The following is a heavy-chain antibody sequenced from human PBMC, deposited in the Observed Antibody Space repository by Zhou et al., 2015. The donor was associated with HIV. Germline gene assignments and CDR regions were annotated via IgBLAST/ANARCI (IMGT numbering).Heavy chain of an antibody. V-gene: IGHV1-46*01. CDR1: GYSFSNYF. CDR2: LNPSGGST. J-gene: IGHJ6*01. Sequence: QVQLVQSGAEVKKPGASVKVSCKASGYSFSNYFLHWVRQAPGQGLEWMGVLNPSGGSTTYAQKFQGRVTMTRDTSTSTLYMELTSLRSEDTAVYYCARVLETVTTVGTYYG. D-gene: IGHD4-17*01. CDR3: ARVLETVTTVGTYYG.